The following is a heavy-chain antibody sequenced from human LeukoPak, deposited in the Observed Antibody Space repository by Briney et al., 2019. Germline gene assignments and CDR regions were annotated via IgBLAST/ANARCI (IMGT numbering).Heavy chain of an antibody. CDR1: GITFRSYG. J-gene: IGHJ5*02. CDR2: ISYDGSHK. CDR3: AKGARGDTVTSIVGLNWFDP. V-gene: IGHV3-30*18. D-gene: IGHD4-17*01. Sequence: GGSLRLTCAASGITFRSYGMHWVRQAPGKGLEWVAVISYDGSHKYYADSVKGRFSISRDNSKNTLYLQMNSLRADDTAVYYCAKGARGDTVTSIVGLNWFDPWGQGTLVTVSS.